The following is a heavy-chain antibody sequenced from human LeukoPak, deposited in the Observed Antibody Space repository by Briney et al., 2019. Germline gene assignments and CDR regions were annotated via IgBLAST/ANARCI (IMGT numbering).Heavy chain of an antibody. D-gene: IGHD2-2*01. CDR2: INAGNGNT. J-gene: IGHJ4*02. CDR3: ATDLHCSSTSCPFDY. Sequence: ASVKVSCKASGYTFTSYAMHWVRQAPGQRLEWMGWINAGNGNTKYSQKFQGRVTMTEDTSTDTAYMELSSLRSEDTAVYYCATDLHCSSTSCPFDYSGQGTLVTVSS. CDR1: GYTFTSYA. V-gene: IGHV1-3*01.